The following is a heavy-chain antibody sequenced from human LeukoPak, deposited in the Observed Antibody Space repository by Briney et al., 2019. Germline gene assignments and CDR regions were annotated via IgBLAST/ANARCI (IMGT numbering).Heavy chain of an antibody. V-gene: IGHV3-7*01. CDR3: VSWSGKYYVTSEIPANS. D-gene: IGHD3-10*02. CDR2: ISEDGSNK. Sequence: HAGGSLRLSCAASGLTFRNYWMSWIRQAPGKGLEWAAHISEDGSNKYYVDSVKGRFTISRDNAKNSLYLQMNSLRVEDTAVYYCVSWSGKYYVTSEIPANSWGQRTLVTVSS. CDR1: GLTFRNYW. J-gene: IGHJ4*02.